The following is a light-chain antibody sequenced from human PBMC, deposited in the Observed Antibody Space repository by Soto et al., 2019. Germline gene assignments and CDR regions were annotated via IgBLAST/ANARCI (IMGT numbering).Light chain of an antibody. J-gene: IGKJ4*01. Sequence: DIQITQSPSTLSASVGDRVTITCRASQSISSWLAWYQQKPGKAPKLLIYDASSLESGVPSRFSGSGSGTEFTLTISSLQPDDFTTYYCQQYYSYSPLTFGGGTKVDIK. CDR1: QSISSW. CDR2: DAS. V-gene: IGKV1-5*01. CDR3: QQYYSYSPLT.